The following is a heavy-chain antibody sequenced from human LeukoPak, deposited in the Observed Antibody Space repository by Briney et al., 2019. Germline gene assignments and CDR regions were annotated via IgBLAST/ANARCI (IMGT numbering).Heavy chain of an antibody. J-gene: IGHJ4*02. Sequence: PSQTLSLTCTVSGGSISSGGYYWGWIRQPPGKGLEWIGSIYHSGSTYYNPSLKSRVTISVDTSKNQFSLKLSSVTAADTAVYYCARSGSSAPSPDYWGQGTLVTVSS. V-gene: IGHV4-39*07. D-gene: IGHD3-10*01. CDR2: IYHSGST. CDR3: ARSGSSAPSPDY. CDR1: GGSISSGGYY.